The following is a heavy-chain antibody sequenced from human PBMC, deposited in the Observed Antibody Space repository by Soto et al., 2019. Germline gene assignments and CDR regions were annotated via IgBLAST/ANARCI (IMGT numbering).Heavy chain of an antibody. D-gene: IGHD3-10*01. CDR1: GFTFSSYA. CDR2: ISGSAGST. J-gene: IGHJ6*02. CDR3: AKYGSGSEYYYYYYGMDV. Sequence: GGSLRLSCAASGFTFSSYAMSWVRQAPGKGLEWVSVISGSAGSTYYADSVKGRFTISRDNSKNTLYLQMNSLRAEDTAVYYCAKYGSGSEYYYYYYGMDVWGQGTTVTVSS. V-gene: IGHV3-23*01.